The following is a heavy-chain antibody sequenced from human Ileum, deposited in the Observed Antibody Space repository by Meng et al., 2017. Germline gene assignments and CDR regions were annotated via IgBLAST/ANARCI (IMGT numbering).Heavy chain of an antibody. Sequence: QAQLQESGPRLVKPSGTLSLTCAVSGTWWSWVRQPPGKGLEWIGEIFQSGRTNYNPSLKSRVTISIDKSKSQISLQLSAVTAADTAVYSCATSNDRDVYYLGYWGQGTLVTVSS. CDR1: GTW. V-gene: IGHV4-4*02. J-gene: IGHJ4*02. CDR2: IFQSGRT. CDR3: ATSNDRDVYYLGY. D-gene: IGHD3-22*01.